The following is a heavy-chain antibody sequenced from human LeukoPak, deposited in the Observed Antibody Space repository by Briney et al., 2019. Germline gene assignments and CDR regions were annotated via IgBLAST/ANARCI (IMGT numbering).Heavy chain of an antibody. CDR2: ISATVGTT. CDR3: AKIRYSYYVPEFDD. J-gene: IGHJ4*02. CDR1: GFTFSNYA. Sequence: GGSLRLSCAASGFTFSNYAMSWVRQAPGKGLEWVSTISATVGTTDYADSVKGRFTISRDNSNNTLYLQMNSLRAEDTALYYCAKIRYSYYVPEFDDWGQGTLVAVSS. D-gene: IGHD5-18*01. V-gene: IGHV3-23*01.